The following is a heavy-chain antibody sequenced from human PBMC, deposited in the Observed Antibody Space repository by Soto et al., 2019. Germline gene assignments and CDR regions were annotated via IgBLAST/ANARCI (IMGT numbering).Heavy chain of an antibody. J-gene: IGHJ6*02. D-gene: IGHD6-6*01. CDR3: ASSSSSNRYYYYGMDV. CDR2: IYPGDSDT. Sequence: GESLKISCKGSGYSFTSYWIGWVRQMPGKGLEWMGIIYPGDSDTRYSPSFQGQVTISADKSISTAYLQWSSLKASDTAMYYCASSSSSNRYYYYGMDVWGQGTTVTAP. CDR1: GYSFTSYW. V-gene: IGHV5-51*01.